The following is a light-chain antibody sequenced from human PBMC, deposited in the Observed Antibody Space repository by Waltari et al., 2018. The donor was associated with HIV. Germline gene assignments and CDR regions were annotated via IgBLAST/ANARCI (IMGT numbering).Light chain of an antibody. J-gene: IGLJ3*02. Sequence: SYVLTQPPSVSLAPGQTANLACGGTNIGTKSVHWYQLKPGQAPVLVVYDDSVRPSGIPERLSGSNSGNTATLTITRVEAGDEADYFCQVWDIGSEHVVFGGGTKLTVL. CDR2: DDS. CDR3: QVWDIGSEHVV. CDR1: NIGTKS. V-gene: IGLV3-21*02.